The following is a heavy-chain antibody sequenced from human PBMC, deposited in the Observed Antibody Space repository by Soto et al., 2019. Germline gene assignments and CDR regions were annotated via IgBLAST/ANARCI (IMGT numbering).Heavy chain of an antibody. D-gene: IGHD3-3*01. Sequence: GESLKISCKGSGYSFTSYWISWVRQMPGKGLEWMGRIDPSDSYTNYSPSFQGHVTISADKSISTAYLQWSSLKASDTAMYYCAMAYYDFWSGYYTAPDAFDIWGQGTMVTVS. J-gene: IGHJ3*02. CDR2: IDPSDSYT. CDR3: AMAYYDFWSGYYTAPDAFDI. V-gene: IGHV5-10-1*01. CDR1: GYSFTSYW.